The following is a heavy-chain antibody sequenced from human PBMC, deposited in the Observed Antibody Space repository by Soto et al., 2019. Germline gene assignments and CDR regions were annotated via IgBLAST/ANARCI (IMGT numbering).Heavy chain of an antibody. J-gene: IGHJ6*02. Sequence: SETLSLTCTVSGGSLSSYYWSWIRQSPGKGLEWIGYKYYSGSTNYNPSLNRRVTISLDTSKNQFSLWLSSVTAADKAVYYCASEYQLQIGTSYYYYGMDVWGQGTTVTVSS. V-gene: IGHV4-59*01. D-gene: IGHD2-2*01. CDR2: KYYSGST. CDR1: GGSLSSYY. CDR3: ASEYQLQIGTSYYYYGMDV.